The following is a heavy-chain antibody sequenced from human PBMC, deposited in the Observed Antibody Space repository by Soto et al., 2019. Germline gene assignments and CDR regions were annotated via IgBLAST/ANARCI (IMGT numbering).Heavy chain of an antibody. CDR3: ARDPVEVAGGDR. Sequence: QVQLVESGGALVKPGGSLRLSCVASGFTFSDYYMTWIRQAPGQGLECLSYISSRGSTIYYADSVKGRFTISRDNAKNTLYLQMNSLRAEDTAVYYCARDPVEVAGGDRWGQGTLVTGSS. CDR2: ISSRGSTI. D-gene: IGHD6-19*01. J-gene: IGHJ5*02. CDR1: GFTFSDYY. V-gene: IGHV3-11*01.